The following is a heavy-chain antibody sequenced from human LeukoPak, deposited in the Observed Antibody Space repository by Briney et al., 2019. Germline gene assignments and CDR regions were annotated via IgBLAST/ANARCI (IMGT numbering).Heavy chain of an antibody. J-gene: IGHJ6*03. V-gene: IGHV1-18*01. D-gene: IGHD6-13*01. CDR1: GYTFTSYG. Sequence: ASVKASCKASGYTFTSYGISWVRQAPGQGLEWMGWISAYNGNTNYAQKLQGRVTMTTDTSTSTAYMELRSLRSDDTAVYYCAREIRSSSWYNYYYYYMDVWGKGTTVTVSS. CDR2: ISAYNGNT. CDR3: AREIRSSSWYNYYYYYMDV.